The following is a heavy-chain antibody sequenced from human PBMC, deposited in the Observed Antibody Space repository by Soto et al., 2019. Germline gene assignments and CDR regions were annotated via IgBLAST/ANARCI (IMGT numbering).Heavy chain of an antibody. V-gene: IGHV1-18*01. CDR1: GYTFTSYG. J-gene: IGHJ4*02. Sequence: ASVKVSCKASGYTFTSYGISWVRQAPGQGLEWMGWISAYNGNTNYAQKLQGRVTMTTDTSTSTAYMELRSLRSDDTAVYYCARDSAYSNWNSKSDYWGQGTLVTVSS. D-gene: IGHD1-7*01. CDR2: ISAYNGNT. CDR3: ARDSAYSNWNSKSDY.